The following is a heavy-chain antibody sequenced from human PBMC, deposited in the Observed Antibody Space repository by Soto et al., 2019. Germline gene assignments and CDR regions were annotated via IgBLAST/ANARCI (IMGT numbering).Heavy chain of an antibody. CDR3: ARSPVRAGTYIYFDY. Sequence: LKISCKASGYSFNSFWIGWVRQVAGKGLEWMGTIYPGDSDTRYSPAFQGQVTISVDKSISTAYLQWSSLKASDTAMYFCARSPVRAGTYIYFDYWGQGSLVTVSS. J-gene: IGHJ4*02. D-gene: IGHD3-10*01. CDR1: GYSFNSFW. V-gene: IGHV5-51*01. CDR2: IYPGDSDT.